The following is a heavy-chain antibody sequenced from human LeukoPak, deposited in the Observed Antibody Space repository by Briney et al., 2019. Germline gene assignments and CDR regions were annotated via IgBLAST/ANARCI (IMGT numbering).Heavy chain of an antibody. V-gene: IGHV3-23*01. Sequence: PGGSLRLSCAASGFTFSSYAMSWVRQAPGKGLEWVSAISGSGGSTYYADSVKGRFTISRDNSKNTLYLQMNSLRAEDTAVYYCAEDQNPGYYDSSGYPSDYWGQGTLVTVSS. CDR1: GFTFSSYA. CDR3: AEDQNPGYYDSSGYPSDY. CDR2: ISGSGGST. D-gene: IGHD3-22*01. J-gene: IGHJ4*02.